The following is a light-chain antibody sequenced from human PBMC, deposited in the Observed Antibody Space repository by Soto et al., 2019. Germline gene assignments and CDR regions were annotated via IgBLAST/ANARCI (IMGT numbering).Light chain of an antibody. CDR1: QSVRSSY. V-gene: IGKV3-20*01. CDR3: QQYGTFPRT. CDR2: GAS. J-gene: IGKJ1*01. Sequence: EIVLAQSPGSLSFSAGERATLSCGASQSVRSSYLAWYRQKPGQAPSLLIYGASSRATGVPDRFSGSGSETDFTLTISRLEPEDFAVYYCQQYGTFPRTFGQGTKVDIK.